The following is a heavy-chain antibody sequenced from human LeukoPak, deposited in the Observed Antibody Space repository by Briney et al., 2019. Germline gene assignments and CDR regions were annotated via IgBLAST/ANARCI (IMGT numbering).Heavy chain of an antibody. CDR2: ISSSSSLI. Sequence: GGSLRLSCAASGFTFSYYGMNWVRQAPGRGLEWVSCISSSSSLIFYSDSVRGRFTISRDNAKNLLYLHMNSLRVEDTAVYYCAKVDRGDYSSSPVPYYNYYMNVWGKGTTVTVSS. CDR1: GFTFSYYG. V-gene: IGHV3-21*01. CDR3: AKVDRGDYSSSPVPYYNYYMNV. D-gene: IGHD6-13*01. J-gene: IGHJ6*03.